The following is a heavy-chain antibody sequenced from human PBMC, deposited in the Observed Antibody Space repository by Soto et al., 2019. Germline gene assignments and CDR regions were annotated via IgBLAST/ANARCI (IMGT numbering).Heavy chain of an antibody. Sequence: PGGSLRLSCAASGFTFDDYAMHWVRQAPGKGLEWVSGISWNSGSIGYADSVKGRFTISRDNAKNSLYLQMNSLRAEDTALYYCAKVSAGEVGAFDIWGQGTMVTVSS. J-gene: IGHJ3*02. CDR3: AKVSAGEVGAFDI. D-gene: IGHD3-16*01. CDR1: GFTFDDYA. CDR2: ISWNSGSI. V-gene: IGHV3-9*01.